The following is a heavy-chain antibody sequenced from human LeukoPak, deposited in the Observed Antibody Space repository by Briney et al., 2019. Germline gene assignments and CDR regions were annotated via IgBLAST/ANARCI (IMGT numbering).Heavy chain of an antibody. D-gene: IGHD4-17*01. Sequence: PGGSLRLYCAASGFTFRSFPIHWVRQAPGKGLEWVAFISYDGSNKYYADSAKGRFTISRDNSKNTLYLQMNSLRGEDTAVYYCARVGDYGDDYWGQGTLVTVSS. J-gene: IGHJ4*02. CDR3: ARVGDYGDDY. V-gene: IGHV3-30*04. CDR1: GFTFRSFP. CDR2: ISYDGSNK.